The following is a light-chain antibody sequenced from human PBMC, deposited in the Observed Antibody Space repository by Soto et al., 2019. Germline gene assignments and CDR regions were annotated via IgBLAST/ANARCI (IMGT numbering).Light chain of an antibody. Sequence: EIVMTQSPVTLSVSPGERATLSCRASQSINRKLAWYQQKPGQAPRLLISDASIRATGIPARFSGSGSGTEFTLTISGLQSEDCAVYYCQQYDSWSPFKFGGGTKVEIK. CDR2: DAS. V-gene: IGKV3-15*01. CDR1: QSINRK. J-gene: IGKJ4*02. CDR3: QQYDSWSPFK.